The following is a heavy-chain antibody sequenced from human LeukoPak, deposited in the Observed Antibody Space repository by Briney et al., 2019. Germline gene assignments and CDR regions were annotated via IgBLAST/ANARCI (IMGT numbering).Heavy chain of an antibody. CDR1: GFAFSNYA. V-gene: IGHV3-23*01. CDR3: AKGFGSLDY. Sequence: PGGSLRLSCAASGFAFSNYAMSWVRQAPGKGLEWVSTITNSGSNTYYADSGKGRFTISRDNSKNTLYLQMSSLRAEDTAVYYCAKGFGSLDYWGQGTLVTVSS. J-gene: IGHJ4*02. CDR2: ITNSGSNT. D-gene: IGHD3-10*01.